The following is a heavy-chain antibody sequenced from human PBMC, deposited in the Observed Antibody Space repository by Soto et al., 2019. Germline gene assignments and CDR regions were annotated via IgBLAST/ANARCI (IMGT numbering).Heavy chain of an antibody. Sequence: QVQLQESGPGLVKPSQTLSLTCTVSGGSITSGDYYWSWIRQPPGKGLEWVGYIYYGGSTYYNPSLKSRITISLDTPKNQFSLDLISVTAADTAVYYCASGSTVINTLDFWGQGTLVTVSS. CDR1: GGSITSGDYY. J-gene: IGHJ4*02. CDR2: IYYGGST. CDR3: ASGSTVINTLDF. V-gene: IGHV4-30-4*01. D-gene: IGHD4-17*01.